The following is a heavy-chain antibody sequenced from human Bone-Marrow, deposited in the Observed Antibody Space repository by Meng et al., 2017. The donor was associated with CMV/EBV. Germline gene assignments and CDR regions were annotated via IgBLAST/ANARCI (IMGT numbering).Heavy chain of an antibody. CDR3: AREGSGYGGWFDP. CDR1: GYSISSGYY. Sequence: SETLSLTCTVSGYSISSGYYWGWIRQPPGKGLEWIGSIYHSGSTYYNPSLKSRVTISVDKSKNQFSLRLSSVTAADTAVYYCAREGSGYGGWFDPWGQGTLVTVSS. J-gene: IGHJ5*02. V-gene: IGHV4-38-2*02. D-gene: IGHD5-12*01. CDR2: IYHSGST.